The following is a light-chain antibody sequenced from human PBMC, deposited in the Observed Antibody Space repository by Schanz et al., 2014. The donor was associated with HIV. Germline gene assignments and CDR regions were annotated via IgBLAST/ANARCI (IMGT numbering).Light chain of an antibody. CDR1: QSVSSY. Sequence: EIVLTQSPATLSLSPGERATLSCRASQSVSSYLAWYQQKPGQAPRLLIYDASNRATGIPARFSGSGSGTDFTLTISSLEPEDFATYYCQQGNSFPWTFGQGTKVEIK. J-gene: IGKJ1*01. V-gene: IGKV3-11*01. CDR2: DAS. CDR3: QQGNSFPWT.